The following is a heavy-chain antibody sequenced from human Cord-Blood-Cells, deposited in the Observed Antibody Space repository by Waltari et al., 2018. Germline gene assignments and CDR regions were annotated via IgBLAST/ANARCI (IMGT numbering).Heavy chain of an antibody. D-gene: IGHD6-13*01. CDR3: ARHAVAAAAYDY. J-gene: IGHJ4*02. CDR2: IWYDGSNK. CDR1: GFTFSSYG. Sequence: QVPLVESGGGVVQPGRSLRLSCAASGFTFSSYGMHWVRQAPGKGLEWVAVIWYDGSNKYYADSVKGRFTISRDNSKNTLYLQMNSLRAEDTAVYYCARHAVAAAAYDYWGQGTLVTVSS. V-gene: IGHV3-33*01.